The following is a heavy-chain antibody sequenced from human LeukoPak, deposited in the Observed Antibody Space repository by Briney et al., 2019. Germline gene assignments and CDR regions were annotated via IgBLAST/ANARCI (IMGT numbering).Heavy chain of an antibody. CDR2: IIPIFGTA. V-gene: IGHV1-69*13. Sequence: SVKVSCKASGGTFSSYAISWVRQAPGQGLEWMGGIIPIFGTANYAQKFQGRVTITADESTSTAYMELSSLRSEDTAVYYCVRVGLRGYSYGSFDYWGQGTLVTVSS. CDR3: VRVGLRGYSYGSFDY. CDR1: GGTFSSYA. D-gene: IGHD5-18*01. J-gene: IGHJ4*02.